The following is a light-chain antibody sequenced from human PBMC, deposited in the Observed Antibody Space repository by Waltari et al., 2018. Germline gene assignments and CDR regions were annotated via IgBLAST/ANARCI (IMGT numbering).Light chain of an antibody. J-gene: IGKJ3*01. CDR3: QQSYSTPF. CDR2: AAS. Sequence: DIQMTQSPSSLSASVGDRVTIPCRASQSISSYLNWYQQKPGKAPKLLIYAASNLQSGVPSRFSGSGSGTDFILTISSLQPEDFATYYCQQSYSTPFFGPGTKVDIK. V-gene: IGKV1-39*01. CDR1: QSISSY.